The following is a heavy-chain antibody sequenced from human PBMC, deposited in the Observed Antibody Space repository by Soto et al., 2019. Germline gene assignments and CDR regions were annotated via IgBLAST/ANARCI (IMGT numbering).Heavy chain of an antibody. V-gene: IGHV4-34*01. J-gene: IGHJ4*02. CDR3: ARGPKDSSGYDPMDY. CDR1: GGSFSGYY. D-gene: IGHD3-22*01. CDR2: INHSGST. Sequence: QVQLQQWGAGLLKPSETLSLTCAVYGGSFSGYYWSWIRQPPGKGLEWIGEINHSGSTNYNPSLKSRVTISVDTSMNQFSLKLSSETAADTAVYYCARGPKDSSGYDPMDYWGQGTLVTVSS.